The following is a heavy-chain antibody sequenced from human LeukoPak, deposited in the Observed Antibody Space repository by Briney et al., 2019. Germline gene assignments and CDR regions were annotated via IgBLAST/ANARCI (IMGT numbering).Heavy chain of an antibody. J-gene: IGHJ3*02. V-gene: IGHV3-23*01. CDR3: ANGVDILTGSHAFDI. Sequence: GGSLRLSCAASGFTFSSYAMSWVRQAPGKGMEWVSAISGSGGNTYYADSVKGRFTISRDNSKNTLYLQMNSLRAEDTAVYYCANGVDILTGSHAFDIWDQGTMVTVSS. D-gene: IGHD3-9*01. CDR1: GFTFSSYA. CDR2: ISGSGGNT.